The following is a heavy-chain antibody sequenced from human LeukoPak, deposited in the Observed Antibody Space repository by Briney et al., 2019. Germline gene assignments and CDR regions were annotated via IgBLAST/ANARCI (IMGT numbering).Heavy chain of an antibody. Sequence: PGGSLRLSCAASGFTFSNYAMHWVRQAPGKGLEWVAVISYDGNYKDYADSVKGRFTISRDSSKNTLYVQMNSLRAEDTAVYYCARDPGYSSFWGQGTLVTVSS. CDR2: ISYDGNYK. V-gene: IGHV3-30*04. J-gene: IGHJ4*02. CDR1: GFTFSNYA. D-gene: IGHD6-13*01. CDR3: ARDPGYSSF.